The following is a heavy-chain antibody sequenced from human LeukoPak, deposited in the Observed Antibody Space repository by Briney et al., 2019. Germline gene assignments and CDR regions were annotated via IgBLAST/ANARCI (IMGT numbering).Heavy chain of an antibody. V-gene: IGHV3-30*01. CDR1: GFTFSSYA. CDR3: ARATFMGFELDY. J-gene: IGHJ4*02. D-gene: IGHD3-3*02. CDR2: ISYDRSNK. Sequence: GRSLSRYCAAYGFTFSSYAMHWLRPAPGDGLEWVAVISYDRSNKYYADSVKGRITISRDNSKNTLYLQMNSLRAEDTAVYYCARATFMGFELDYWGQGTLVTVSS.